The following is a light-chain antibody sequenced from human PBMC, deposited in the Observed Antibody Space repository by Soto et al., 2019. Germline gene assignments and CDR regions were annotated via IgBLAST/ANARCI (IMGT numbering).Light chain of an antibody. CDR2: GAS. J-gene: IGKJ4*01. CDR3: QQYGVSPT. CDR1: QTISNTF. V-gene: IGKV3-20*01. Sequence: EIVLTQSPGTLSLSPGERAPLSCRASQTISNTFLAWYQQRPGQAPRLLIYGASGRAAGIPDRFSGSGSGTDFTLSISRLEPEDFAVYYCQQYGVSPTFGGGTKVDIK.